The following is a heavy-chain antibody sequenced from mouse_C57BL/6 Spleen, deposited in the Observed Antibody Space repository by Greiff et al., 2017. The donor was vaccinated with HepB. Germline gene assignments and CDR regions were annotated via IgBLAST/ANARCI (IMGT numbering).Heavy chain of an antibody. Sequence: VKLMESGAELVRPGASVTLSCKASGYTFTDYEMHWVKQTPVHGLEWIGAIDPETGGTAYNQKFKGKAILTADKSSSTAYMELRSLTSEDSAVYYCTRWSGSSSYFDYWGQGTTLTVSS. V-gene: IGHV1-15*01. D-gene: IGHD1-1*01. CDR2: IDPETGGT. J-gene: IGHJ2*01. CDR1: GYTFTDYE. CDR3: TRWSGSSSYFDY.